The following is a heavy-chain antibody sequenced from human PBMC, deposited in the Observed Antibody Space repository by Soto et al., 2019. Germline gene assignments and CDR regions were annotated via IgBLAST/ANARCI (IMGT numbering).Heavy chain of an antibody. CDR3: ARHIGSGYFYFLGEPFYY. Sequence: EVQLLESGGGLVQPGGSLRLSCAASGFTFSNYAMSWVRQAPGKGLEWVSGTSGSGGSIYYADSVKGRFTVSRDSSKNTLLLQMNSLRAEDTAVYYCARHIGSGYFYFLGEPFYYWGQGTLDTVSS. V-gene: IGHV3-23*01. CDR2: TSGSGGSI. J-gene: IGHJ4*02. CDR1: GFTFSNYA. D-gene: IGHD3-22*01.